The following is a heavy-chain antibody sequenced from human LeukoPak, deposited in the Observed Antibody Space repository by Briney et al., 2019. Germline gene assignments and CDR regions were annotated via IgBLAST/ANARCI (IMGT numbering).Heavy chain of an antibody. J-gene: IGHJ5*02. CDR1: GGSFSGYY. Sequence: SETLSLTCAVYGGSFSGYYWSWIRQPPGKGLEWIGEINHSGSTNYNPSLKSRVTISVDTSKNQFSLKLSSVTAADTAVYYCARHRTRIAAARRDWFDPWGQGTLVTVSS. CDR3: ARHRTRIAAARRDWFDP. D-gene: IGHD6-13*01. V-gene: IGHV4-34*01. CDR2: INHSGST.